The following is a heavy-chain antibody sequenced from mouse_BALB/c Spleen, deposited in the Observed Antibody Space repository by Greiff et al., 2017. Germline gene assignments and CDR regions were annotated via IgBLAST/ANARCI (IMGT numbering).Heavy chain of an antibody. CDR1: GFTFSDYY. CDR2: ISDGGSYT. D-gene: IGHD2-4*01. CDR3: ARGDYDYDGYYAMDY. Sequence: EVQVVESGGGLVKPGGSLKLSCAASGFTFSDYYMYWVRQTPEKRLEWVATISDGGSYTYYPDSVKGRFTISRDNAKNNLYLQMSSLKSEDTAMYYCARGDYDYDGYYAMDYWGQGTSVTVSS. J-gene: IGHJ4*01. V-gene: IGHV5-4*02.